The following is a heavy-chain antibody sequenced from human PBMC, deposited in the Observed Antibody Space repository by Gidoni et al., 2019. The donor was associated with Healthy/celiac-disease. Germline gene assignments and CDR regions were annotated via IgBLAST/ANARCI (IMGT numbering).Heavy chain of an antibody. D-gene: IGHD3-9*01. CDR3: ASGFYDILTGAIDY. Sequence: QVQLQESGSRLVKPSQTLSLTCPVSACSISSGGYYWSWIRQHPGKGLGWIGYIYYSGSTYYNPSLKSRVTISVDTSKNQFSLKLSSVTAADTAVYYCASGFYDILTGAIDYWGQGTLVTVSS. J-gene: IGHJ4*02. V-gene: IGHV4-31*03. CDR1: ACSISSGGYY. CDR2: IYYSGST.